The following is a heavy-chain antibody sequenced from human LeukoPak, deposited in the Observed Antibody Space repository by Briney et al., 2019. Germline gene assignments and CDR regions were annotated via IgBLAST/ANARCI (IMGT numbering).Heavy chain of an antibody. V-gene: IGHV4-39*01. CDR1: GDSISSTGRYRF. CDR2: IYHSGTT. J-gene: IGHJ4*02. CDR3: ARRLGVETYFDY. D-gene: IGHD3-10*01. Sequence: PSETLSLTCSVSGDSISSTGRYRFWDWIRQPPGKGLEWIGTIYHSGTTYYTPALKSRVALSVDTSRNQFSLRLTSVTAADTAVYYCARRLGVETYFDYWGQGILVTVSS.